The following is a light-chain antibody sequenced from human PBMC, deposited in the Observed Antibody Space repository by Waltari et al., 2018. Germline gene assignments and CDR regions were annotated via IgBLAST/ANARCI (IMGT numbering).Light chain of an antibody. J-gene: IGKJ4*01. CDR1: QSISNW. V-gene: IGKV1-5*03. CDR3: QQYNSYSLLS. CDR2: KAS. Sequence: DIQMTQSPSSLSASVGDRFTITCRARQSISNWLAWYQQKPGKDPKLLIYKASTLESGVPSRFSGRGSGTEFTLTISSLQPDDFATYYCQQYNSYSLLSFGGGTKVEIK.